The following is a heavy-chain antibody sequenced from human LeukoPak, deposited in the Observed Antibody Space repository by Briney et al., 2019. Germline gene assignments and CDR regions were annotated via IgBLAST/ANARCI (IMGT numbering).Heavy chain of an antibody. Sequence: TGGSLRLSCAASGFTFSSYAMSWVRQAPGKGLEWVSAISGSGGSTYYADSVKGRFTISRDNSKNTLYLQMNSLRAEDTAVYYCAKDGYSGYDNPLFGDYWGQGTLVTVSS. V-gene: IGHV3-23*01. D-gene: IGHD5-12*01. CDR2: ISGSGGST. CDR3: AKDGYSGYDNPLFGDY. J-gene: IGHJ4*02. CDR1: GFTFSSYA.